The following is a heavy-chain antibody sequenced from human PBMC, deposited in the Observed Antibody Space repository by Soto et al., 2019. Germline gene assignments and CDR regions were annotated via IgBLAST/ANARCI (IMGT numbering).Heavy chain of an antibody. CDR3: ARDRQFSHPRGGMDV. V-gene: IGHV3-23*01. Sequence: EVQPLESGGGLVRPGGSLRLSCAASGFTFSSYAMNWVRQAPGKGLEWVLAISGTGYNTYYADSLKGRFTISRDNSKNTLSLQMTSLRAEDTAVDYCARDRQFSHPRGGMDVWGQGTTVSVSS. D-gene: IGHD3-10*01. CDR2: ISGTGYNT. CDR1: GFTFSSYA. J-gene: IGHJ6*02.